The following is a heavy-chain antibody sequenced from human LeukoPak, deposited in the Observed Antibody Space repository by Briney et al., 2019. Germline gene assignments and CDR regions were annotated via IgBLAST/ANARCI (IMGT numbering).Heavy chain of an antibody. Sequence: GASVKVSCKASGYTFTGYYMHWVRQAPGQGLEWVGWINPNSGGTNSAQKFQGRVTMTRDTSISTAYMELISLRSDDTAVYYCARAAVGITMVRGLTNYYFYMDVWGKGTTVTVSS. CDR3: ARAAVGITMVRGLTNYYFYMDV. J-gene: IGHJ6*03. V-gene: IGHV1-2*02. CDR1: GYTFTGYY. D-gene: IGHD3-10*01. CDR2: INPNSGGT.